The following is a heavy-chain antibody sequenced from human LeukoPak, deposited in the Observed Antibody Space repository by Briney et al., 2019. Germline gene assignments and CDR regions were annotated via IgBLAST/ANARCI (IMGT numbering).Heavy chain of an antibody. D-gene: IGHD3-16*02. Sequence: VASVKVSCKASGYTFSGSGMSWVRQAPGQGLEWVGWISAYSGQTNSAQKFQGRVTMTTDTSTNTAYMELRSLRTDDTAVYYCARADYDYVWGSHRQYYFDYWGQGTLVSVSS. J-gene: IGHJ4*02. CDR1: GYTFSGSG. CDR3: ARADYDYVWGSHRQYYFDY. CDR2: ISAYSGQT. V-gene: IGHV1-18*01.